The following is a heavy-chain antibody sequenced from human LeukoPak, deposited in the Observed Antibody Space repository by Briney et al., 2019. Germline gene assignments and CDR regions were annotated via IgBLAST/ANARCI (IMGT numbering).Heavy chain of an antibody. CDR2: IKSKVDSGTI. Sequence: GGSLRLSCVASGFTFSDAWMSWVRQAPGKGLEWVGRIKSKVDSGTIDYAAPVKGRFTISRDDSRNTLYLQMNSLKTEDTAVYYCTTRRQDGCWGQGTLVTVSS. CDR3: TTRRQDGC. V-gene: IGHV3-15*01. D-gene: IGHD6-25*01. J-gene: IGHJ4*02. CDR1: GFTFSDAW.